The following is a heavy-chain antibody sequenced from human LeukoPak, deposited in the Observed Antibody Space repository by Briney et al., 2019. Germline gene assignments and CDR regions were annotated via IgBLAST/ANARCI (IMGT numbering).Heavy chain of an antibody. J-gene: IGHJ4*02. V-gene: IGHV3-23*01. CDR2: TSGSGGST. CDR3: AKNGGSQCYSHLDS. CDR1: GFTFSSYA. Sequence: GGSLRLSCAASGFTFSSYAMSWVHQAPGKGPEWVSGTSGSGGSTYYAGSVKGRFTISRDNSKNTLYLQMNSLRVEDTAVYYCAKNGGSQCYSHLDSWGQGTLVTVSS. D-gene: IGHD2-15*01.